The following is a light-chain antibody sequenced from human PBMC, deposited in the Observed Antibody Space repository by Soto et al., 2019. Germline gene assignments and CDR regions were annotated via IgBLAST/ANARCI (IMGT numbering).Light chain of an antibody. CDR1: SFNIGSNY. CDR3: SAWDDSLSGYV. CDR2: RND. Sequence: QSVLTQAPSASGTPGQRVTISCSGSSFNIGSNYVYWYQQLPGTAPKLVIFRNDQRPSGIPDRISGSKSGTSASLAISGLRSEDEPDYYCSAWDDSLSGYVFGTGTKLTVL. J-gene: IGLJ1*01. V-gene: IGLV1-47*01.